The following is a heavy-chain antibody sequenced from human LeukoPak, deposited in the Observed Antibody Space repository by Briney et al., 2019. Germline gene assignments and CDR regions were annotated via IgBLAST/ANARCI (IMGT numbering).Heavy chain of an antibody. CDR2: INPNSGGT. D-gene: IGHD5-18*01. CDR3: AGRPDTAIVPIFDY. V-gene: IGHV1-2*02. CDR1: GYTFTVYY. Sequence: ASVKVSFTASGYTFTVYYLHWVRQAPGQGLEWMGWINPNSGGTNYAQKFQGRVTMTGDTSISTAYMELNRLSSDDTAIYYCAGRPDTAIVPIFDYWGQGTLVTVSS. J-gene: IGHJ4*02.